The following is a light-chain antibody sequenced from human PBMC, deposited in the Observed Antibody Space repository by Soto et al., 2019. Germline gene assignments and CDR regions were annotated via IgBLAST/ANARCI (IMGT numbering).Light chain of an antibody. CDR3: QQRSSWPLT. CDR1: QTVSSY. CDR2: DAS. Sequence: EIVLTQSPATLSLSRGERATLSCRASQTVSSYLAWYQQKAGQAPRPLTYDASNRAPGIPARFSGSGSGTDFTLTISSLEPEDFAVYYRQQRSSWPLTFGGGTKVDIK. V-gene: IGKV3-11*01. J-gene: IGKJ4*01.